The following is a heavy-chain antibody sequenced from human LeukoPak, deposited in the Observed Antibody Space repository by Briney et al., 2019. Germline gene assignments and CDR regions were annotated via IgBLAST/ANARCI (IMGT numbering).Heavy chain of an antibody. CDR3: ARMGGYSGYDLGY. D-gene: IGHD5-12*01. Sequence: GGSLRLSCAASGFTFSSYGMHWVRQAPGKGLEWVALIWYDGSNKYYADSVKGRFTISRDNPKNTLYLQMNSLRAEDTAVYYCARMGGYSGYDLGYWGQGTLVTVSS. J-gene: IGHJ4*02. CDR2: IWYDGSNK. CDR1: GFTFSSYG. V-gene: IGHV3-33*01.